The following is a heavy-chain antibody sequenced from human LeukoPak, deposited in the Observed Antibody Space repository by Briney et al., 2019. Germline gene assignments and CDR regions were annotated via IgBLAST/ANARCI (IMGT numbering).Heavy chain of an antibody. V-gene: IGHV4-61*02. CDR1: GGSINSGSYY. CDR2: IYTNGST. J-gene: IGHJ4*02. Sequence: SETLSLTCTVSGGSINSGSYYWSWIRQPAGKGLEWIGRIYTNGSTNYNPSLKSRVSISADTSKNQFSLNLSSVTAADTAVYYCAIRGPSGSEGRASDYWGQGALVTVSS. CDR3: AIRGPSGSEGRASDY. D-gene: IGHD3-10*01.